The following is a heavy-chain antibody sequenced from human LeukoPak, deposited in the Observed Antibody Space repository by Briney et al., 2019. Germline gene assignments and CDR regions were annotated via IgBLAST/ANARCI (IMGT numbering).Heavy chain of an antibody. V-gene: IGHV1-69*13. CDR2: IIPIFGTA. Sequence: SVKVSCKASGGTFISYAISWVRQAPGQGLEWMGGIIPIFGTANYAQKFQGRVTITADESTSTAYMELSSLRSEDTAVYYCARSGARGYSYGYGFDYWGQGTLVTVSS. CDR1: GGTFISYA. D-gene: IGHD5-18*01. J-gene: IGHJ4*02. CDR3: ARSGARGYSYGYGFDY.